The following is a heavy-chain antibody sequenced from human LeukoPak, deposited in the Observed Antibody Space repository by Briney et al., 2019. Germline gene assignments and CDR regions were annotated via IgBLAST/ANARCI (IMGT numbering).Heavy chain of an antibody. Sequence: SETLSLTCDVYGGSLSGYYWSWIRQPPGKRLEWIGEINHGGHTNYNPSLKSRVALSVDTSKNQFSLNLGSVTAADTAVYYCVRGLYSRDAGYWGQGTLVTVSS. CDR1: GGSLSGYY. V-gene: IGHV4-34*01. J-gene: IGHJ4*02. CDR3: VRGLYSRDAGY. CDR2: INHGGHT. D-gene: IGHD4-11*01.